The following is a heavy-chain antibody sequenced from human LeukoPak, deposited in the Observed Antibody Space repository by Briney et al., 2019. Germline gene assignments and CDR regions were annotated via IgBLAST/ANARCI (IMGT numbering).Heavy chain of an antibody. J-gene: IGHJ3*02. Sequence: SVKVSCKTSAGTFSRYAISWVRQAPGQGLEWMGRITPMSATPSQTQWIQGRVTITADISTNTVYLDLSSLRSEDTALYFCAGDPPGTPVGFDIWGQGTMVTVSS. CDR3: AGDPPGTPVGFDI. CDR1: AGTFSRYA. D-gene: IGHD3-10*01. CDR2: ITPMSATP. V-gene: IGHV1-69*06.